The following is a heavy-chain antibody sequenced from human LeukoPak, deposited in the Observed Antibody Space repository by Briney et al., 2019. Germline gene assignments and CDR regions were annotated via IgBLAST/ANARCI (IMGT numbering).Heavy chain of an antibody. CDR3: ARGSYYDSSGYPDY. V-gene: IGHV3-48*01. J-gene: IGHJ4*02. D-gene: IGHD3-22*01. CDR1: GFIFSSYS. Sequence: GGSLRLSCAASGFIFSSYSMNWVRQAPGKGLEWVSYITSSSSTIYYADSVKGRFTISRDNAKKSLYLQMNSLRAEDTAVYYCARGSYYDSSGYPDYWGQGTLVNVSS. CDR2: ITSSSSTI.